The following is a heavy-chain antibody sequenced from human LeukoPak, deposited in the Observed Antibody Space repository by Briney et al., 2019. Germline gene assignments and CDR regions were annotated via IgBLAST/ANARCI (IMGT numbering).Heavy chain of an antibody. V-gene: IGHV1-18*01. Sequence: APVKVSCKASGYTFTSFGVSWVRQAPGQGLEWMGWISTYNGNTNYAQKLQGRVTMTTDTSTNTAYMELRSLRSDDTAVYYCARGPATRGVGATSYWGQGTLVTVSS. CDR3: ARGPATRGVGATSY. CDR2: ISTYNGNT. CDR1: GYTFTSFG. D-gene: IGHD1-26*01. J-gene: IGHJ4*02.